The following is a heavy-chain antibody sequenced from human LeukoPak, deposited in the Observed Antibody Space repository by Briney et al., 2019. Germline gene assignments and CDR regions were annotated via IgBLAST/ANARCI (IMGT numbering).Heavy chain of an antibody. CDR2: IYPGDSDT. D-gene: IGHD3-9*01. V-gene: IGHV5-51*01. CDR1: GYSFTSYW. Sequence: GESLKIPWKGSGYSFTSYWIGWVRQMPGKGLEWVGIIYPGDSDTRYSPSFQGQVTISADKSISTAYLQWSSLKASDTAMYYCARGANYDILTGYYNYWGQGTLVTVSS. CDR3: ARGANYDILTGYYNY. J-gene: IGHJ4*02.